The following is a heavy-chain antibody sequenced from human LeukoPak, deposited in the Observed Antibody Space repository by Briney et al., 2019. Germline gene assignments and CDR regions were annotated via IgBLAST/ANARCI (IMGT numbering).Heavy chain of an antibody. CDR3: AKDLIPHMVRAERNWFDP. V-gene: IGHV3-23*01. CDR1: GFTFSSYA. Sequence: GGSLRLSCAASGFTFSSYAMSWVRQAPGKGLEWVSVISDSGGSTYYADSVKGRFTISRDNSKNTLYLQMNSLRAEDTAVYYCAKDLIPHMVRAERNWFDPWGQGTLATVSS. J-gene: IGHJ5*02. CDR2: ISDSGGST. D-gene: IGHD3-10*01.